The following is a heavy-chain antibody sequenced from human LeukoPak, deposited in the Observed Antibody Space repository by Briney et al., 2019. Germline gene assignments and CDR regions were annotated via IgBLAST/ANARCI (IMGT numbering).Heavy chain of an antibody. CDR2: INSDGSRT. CDR1: GFTFSSYW. CDR3: ARVFVVVVTHYYYYYMDV. D-gene: IGHD3-22*01. V-gene: IGHV3-74*01. Sequence: PGGSLRLSCAASGFTFSSYWMHWVRQAPGKGLVWVSRINSDGSRTSYADSVKGRFTISRDNAKNSLYLQMNSLRAEDTAVYYCARVFVVVVTHYYYYYMDVWGKGTTVTISS. J-gene: IGHJ6*03.